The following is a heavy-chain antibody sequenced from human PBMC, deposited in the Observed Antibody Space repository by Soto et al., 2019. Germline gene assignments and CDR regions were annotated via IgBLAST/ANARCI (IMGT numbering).Heavy chain of an antibody. V-gene: IGHV3-30-3*01. CDR3: ASHDNGDYGPFDY. CDR1: GFSFSNYA. D-gene: IGHD4-17*01. Sequence: GGSLRLSCAASGFSFSNYAMHWVRQAPGKGLEWVAVISYDGNSKYYADSVKGRFTISRDNSKNTLYVQMNSLRPEDTAIYYCASHDNGDYGPFDYWGQGTLVTVSS. CDR2: ISYDGNSK. J-gene: IGHJ4*02.